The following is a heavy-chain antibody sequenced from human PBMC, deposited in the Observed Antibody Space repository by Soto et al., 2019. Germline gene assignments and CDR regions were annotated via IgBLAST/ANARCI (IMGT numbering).Heavy chain of an antibody. CDR2: IIPMFDAA. V-gene: IGHV1-69*01. Sequence: QVQLVQSGAEVKKPGSSVKVSCTASGGTFSNFAISWVRQAPGQGLEWMGGIIPMFDAADYAQEFQGRVTITADESTSTAYMELSSLRSEDTAMYYCARDFGLHNCFDSWGQGTQVTVSS. CDR3: ARDFGLHNCFDS. D-gene: IGHD4-4*01. CDR1: GGTFSNFA. J-gene: IGHJ5*01.